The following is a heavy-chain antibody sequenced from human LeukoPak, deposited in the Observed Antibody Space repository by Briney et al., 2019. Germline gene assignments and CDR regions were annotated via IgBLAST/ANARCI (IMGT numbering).Heavy chain of an antibody. D-gene: IGHD1-26*01. J-gene: IGHJ6*02. Sequence: TSETLSLTCTVSGYSISSGYYWSWIRQPPGKGLEWIGEINHSGSTNYNPSLKSRVTISVDTSKNQFSLKLSSVSAADTALYHCARGIVGATTNHYFYGMDVWGQATTVTVSS. CDR3: ARGIVGATTNHYFYGMDV. CDR2: INHSGST. V-gene: IGHV4-38-2*02. CDR1: GYSISSGYY.